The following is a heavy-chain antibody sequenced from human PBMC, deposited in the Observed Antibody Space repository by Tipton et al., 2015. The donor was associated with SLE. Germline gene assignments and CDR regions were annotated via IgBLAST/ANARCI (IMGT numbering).Heavy chain of an antibody. CDR1: GGSMTSNNYN. D-gene: IGHD6-19*01. CDR3: VRHQAEGGCPGCSDL. CDR2: VDYIGGT. Sequence: TLSLTCSVSGGSMTSNNYNWAWIRQPPGKGLEWIATVDYIGGTYPDPSLRRRVSILLDTSKNYFSLNLTSVTAADTAEYYCVRHQAEGGCPGCSDLWGRGSLVIVSS. V-gene: IGHV4-39*07. J-gene: IGHJ2*01.